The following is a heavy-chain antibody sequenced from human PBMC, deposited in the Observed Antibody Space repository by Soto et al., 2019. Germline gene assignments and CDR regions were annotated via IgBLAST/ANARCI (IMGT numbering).Heavy chain of an antibody. CDR3: AQCLLGVNYYSGMDV. Sequence: QVQLVQSGAEVKKPGSSVKVSCKASGGTFSSYAINWVRQAPGQGLEWMGGSIPIFATADYAQKFQGRVTITADESTSTAYMELSSLRSEDTAVYYCAQCLLGVNYYSGMDVWGQGTTVTVSS. CDR1: GGTFSSYA. CDR2: SIPIFATA. V-gene: IGHV1-69*12. D-gene: IGHD3-16*01. J-gene: IGHJ6*02.